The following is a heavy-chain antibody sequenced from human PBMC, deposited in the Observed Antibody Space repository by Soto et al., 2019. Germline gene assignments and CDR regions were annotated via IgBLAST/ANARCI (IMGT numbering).Heavy chain of an antibody. CDR3: ARRDPVGANTGDLYYYYGMDV. V-gene: IGHV4-59*01. J-gene: IGHJ6*02. CDR2: IYNSGSN. D-gene: IGHD1-26*01. Sequence: QVQLQESGPGLVKPSETLSLTCTVSGGYILSYYWSWIRQPPGKGLEWIGHIYNSGSNNYNPSLQSRVTLSVDTSKNQVALKLSSVTAADTAVYYCARRDPVGANTGDLYYYYGMDVWGQGTTVAFSS. CDR1: GGYILSYY.